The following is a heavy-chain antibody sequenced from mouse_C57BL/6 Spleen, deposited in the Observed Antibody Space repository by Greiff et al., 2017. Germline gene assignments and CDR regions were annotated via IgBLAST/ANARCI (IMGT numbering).Heavy chain of an antibody. CDR2: IHPNSGST. V-gene: IGHV1-64*01. Sequence: VQLQQPGAELVKPGASVKLSCKASGYTFTSYWMHWVKQRPGQGLEWIGMIHPNSGSTNYNEKFKSKATLTVDKSSSTAYMQLSSLTSEDSAVYYCAREGITTVVAVDYFDYWGQGTTLT. J-gene: IGHJ2*01. CDR1: GYTFTSYW. D-gene: IGHD1-1*01. CDR3: AREGITTVVAVDYFDY.